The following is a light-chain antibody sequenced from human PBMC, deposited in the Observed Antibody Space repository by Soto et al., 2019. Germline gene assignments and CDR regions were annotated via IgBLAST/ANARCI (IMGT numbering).Light chain of an antibody. CDR2: AMS. Sequence: DVVLTQSPLSLPVTLGQPASISCKSSQSLEFYDGITYLSWFQQRPGQSPRRLIYAMSKRDSGVPDRFSGSGSGTTFTLTISGVEAEDVGVYYCMHSVQWPWTFGQGTKVEIK. CDR1: QSLEFYDGITY. CDR3: MHSVQWPWT. J-gene: IGKJ1*01. V-gene: IGKV2-30*01.